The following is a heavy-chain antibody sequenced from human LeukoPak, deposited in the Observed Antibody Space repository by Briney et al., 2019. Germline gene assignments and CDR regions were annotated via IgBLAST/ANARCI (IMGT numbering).Heavy chain of an antibody. D-gene: IGHD6-19*01. CDR2: INPSGGST. V-gene: IGHV1-46*01. Sequence: ASVKVSCKASGYTFTSYYMHWVRQAPGQGLEWMGIINPSGGSTSYAQKFQGRVTMTRDTSTSTVYMELSSLRSEDTAVYYCARDQGSGWGKPYFDYWGQGTLVTVSS. J-gene: IGHJ4*02. CDR3: ARDQGSGWGKPYFDY. CDR1: GYTFTSYY.